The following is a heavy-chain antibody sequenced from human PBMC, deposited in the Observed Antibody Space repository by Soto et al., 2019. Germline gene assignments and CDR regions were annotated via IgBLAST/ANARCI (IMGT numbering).Heavy chain of an antibody. CDR1: GFSFSSYG. CDR3: ARSGDYDYYYAMDV. J-gene: IGHJ6*02. D-gene: IGHD4-17*01. V-gene: IGHV3-33*01. Sequence: QVQLVESGGGVVQPGRSLRLSCAASGFSFSSYGMHWVRQALGKGPEWVAVIWYDGSNEYYGDSVKGRFTISRDNSKNTLYLQMNSLRAEDTAVYYCARSGDYDYYYAMDVWGQGTTVTVSS. CDR2: IWYDGSNE.